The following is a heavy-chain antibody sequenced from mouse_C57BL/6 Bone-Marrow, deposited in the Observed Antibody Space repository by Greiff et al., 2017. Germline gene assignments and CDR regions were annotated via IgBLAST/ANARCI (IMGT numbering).Heavy chain of an antibody. CDR1: GYTFTSYW. CDR2: IYPRSGNT. CDR3: IITTVVARYWYFDV. J-gene: IGHJ1*03. V-gene: IGHV1-81*01. Sequence: VQLQQPGAELVKPGASVKLSCKASGYTFTSYWMHWVKQRTGQGLEWIGEIYPRSGNTYYNEKFKGKATLTADKPSSTAYMELRSLTSEDSAVYFCIITTVVARYWYFDVWGTGTTVTVSS. D-gene: IGHD1-1*01.